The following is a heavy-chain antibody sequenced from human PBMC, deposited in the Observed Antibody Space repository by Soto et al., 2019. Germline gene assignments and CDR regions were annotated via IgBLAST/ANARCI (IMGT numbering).Heavy chain of an antibody. CDR2: IFYSGST. D-gene: IGHD5-18*01. CDR1: GGSMSGYY. V-gene: IGHV4-59*01. Sequence: SETLSLTCTVSGGSMSGYYWSWIRQPPGKGLEWIGYIFYSGSTNYNPSLKSRVTVSVDTSKNQFSLKLSSVAAADTAMYYCARGGYSYGSAYYFDYWGQGTLVTVSS. CDR3: ARGGYSYGSAYYFDY. J-gene: IGHJ4*02.